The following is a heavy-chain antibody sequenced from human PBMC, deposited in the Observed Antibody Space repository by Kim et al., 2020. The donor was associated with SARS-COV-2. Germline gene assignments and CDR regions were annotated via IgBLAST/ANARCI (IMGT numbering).Heavy chain of an antibody. CDR3: ARSPITMIVGGWFDP. Sequence: ASVKVSCKASGYTFTSYGISWVRQAPGQGLEWMGWISAYNGNTNYAQKLQGRVTMTTDTSTSTAYMELRSLRSDDTAVYYCARSPITMIVGGWFDPWGQGTLVTVSS. J-gene: IGHJ5*02. V-gene: IGHV1-18*04. CDR2: ISAYNGNT. CDR1: GYTFTSYG. D-gene: IGHD3-22*01.